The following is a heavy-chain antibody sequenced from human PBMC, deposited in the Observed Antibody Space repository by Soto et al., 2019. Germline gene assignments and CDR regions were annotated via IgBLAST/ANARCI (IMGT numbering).Heavy chain of an antibody. Sequence: ASVKVSCKASGYTFTSYAMHWVRQAPGQRLEWMGWINAGSGNTKYSQKFQGRVTITRDTSASTAYMELSSLRSEDTAVYYCARRPGDAFDIWGQGTMVTVSS. CDR1: GYTFTSYA. CDR2: INAGSGNT. J-gene: IGHJ3*02. CDR3: ARRPGDAFDI. V-gene: IGHV1-3*01.